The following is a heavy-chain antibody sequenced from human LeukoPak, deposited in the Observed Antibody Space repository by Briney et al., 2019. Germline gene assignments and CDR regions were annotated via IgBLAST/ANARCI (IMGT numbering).Heavy chain of an antibody. V-gene: IGHV3-7*01. CDR1: GFTFSSCW. CDR2: IKQDGSEK. Sequence: GGSLRLSCAASGFTFSSCWMSWVRQAPGKGLEWVANIKQDGSEKYYVDSVKGRFTISRDNAKNSLYLQMNSLRAEDTAVYYCARGPRRGIAAPFQTFDPWGQGTLVTVSS. J-gene: IGHJ5*02. CDR3: ARGPRRGIAAPFQTFDP. D-gene: IGHD6-13*01.